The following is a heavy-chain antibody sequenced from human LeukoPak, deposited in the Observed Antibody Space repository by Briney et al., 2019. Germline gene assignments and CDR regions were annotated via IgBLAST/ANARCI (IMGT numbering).Heavy chain of an antibody. J-gene: IGHJ3*02. CDR2: IYYSGST. D-gene: IGHD3-22*01. CDR1: GGSISSSSYY. Sequence: PSETLSLTCTVSGGSISSSSYYWGWIRQPPGKGLEWIGSIYYSGSTYYNPSLKSRVTISVDTSKNQFSLKLSSVTAADTAVYYCARPQYYDSSGRSSSDYAFDIWGQGTMVTVSS. CDR3: ARPQYYDSSGRSSSDYAFDI. V-gene: IGHV4-39*07.